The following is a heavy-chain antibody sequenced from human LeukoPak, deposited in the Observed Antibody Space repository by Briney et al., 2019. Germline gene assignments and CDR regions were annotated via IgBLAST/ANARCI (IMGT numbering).Heavy chain of an antibody. D-gene: IGHD3-16*01. V-gene: IGHV4-34*01. CDR1: GGSFSGYY. CDR3: ARQPEYYDYVWGSYSSPYFDY. CDR2: INHSGST. Sequence: SETLSLICAVYGGSFSGYYWSWIRQPPGKGLEWIGEINHSGSTNYNPSLKSRVTISVDTSKNQFSLKLSSVTAADTAVYCCARQPEYYDYVWGSYSSPYFDYWGQGTLVTVSS. J-gene: IGHJ4*02.